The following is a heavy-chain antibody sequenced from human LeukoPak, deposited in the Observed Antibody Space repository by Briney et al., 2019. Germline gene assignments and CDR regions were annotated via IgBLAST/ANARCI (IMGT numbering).Heavy chain of an antibody. J-gene: IGHJ6*03. D-gene: IGHD4-17*01. CDR1: GESISGFY. CDR2: IYYSGST. V-gene: IGHV4-59*01. Sequence: SETLSLTCTVSGESISGFYWTWIRQPPGKGLEWIGYIYYSGSTNYNPSLKSRVTISVDTSKNQFSLKLSSVTAADTAVYYCARASHDYGDYGYYYYYMDVWGKGTTVTISS. CDR3: ARASHDYGDYGYYYYYMDV.